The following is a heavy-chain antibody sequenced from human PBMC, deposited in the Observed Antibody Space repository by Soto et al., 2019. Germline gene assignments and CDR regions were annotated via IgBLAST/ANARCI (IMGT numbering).Heavy chain of an antibody. CDR3: ARMSGHVPEKNDY. D-gene: IGHD2-2*01. V-gene: IGHV4-34*01. CDR1: GGSFSGYY. Sequence: QVQLQQWGAGLLKPSETLSLTCAVYGGSFSGYYWSWIRQPPGQGLAWTGEINHSGSTNYNPSLKSRVTISVDTSKNQFSRKLSSVTAADTAVYYCARMSGHVPEKNDYWGQGTLVTVSS. J-gene: IGHJ4*02. CDR2: INHSGST.